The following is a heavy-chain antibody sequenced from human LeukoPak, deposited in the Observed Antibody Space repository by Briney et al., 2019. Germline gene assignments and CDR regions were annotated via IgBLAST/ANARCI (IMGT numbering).Heavy chain of an antibody. J-gene: IGHJ4*02. CDR1: GFALSDYY. CDR2: ISSSGSTI. V-gene: IGHV3-11*01. Sequence: GGSLRLSCAASGFALSDYYMSWIRQAPGKGLEWVSYISSSGSTIDYADSVKGRFTISRDNAKNSLYLQMSSLRAEDTAVYYCARRRDFFDYWGQGTLVTVSS. CDR3: ARRRDFFDY.